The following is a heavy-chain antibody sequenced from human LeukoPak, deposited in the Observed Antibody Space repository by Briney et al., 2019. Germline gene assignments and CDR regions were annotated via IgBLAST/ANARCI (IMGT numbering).Heavy chain of an antibody. J-gene: IGHJ6*04. CDR1: GFTFSSYS. V-gene: IGHV3-21*01. Sequence: GGSLRLSCAASGFTFSSYSMNWVRQAPGKGLEWVSSISSSSSYIYYADSVKGRFTIFRDNAKSSLYLQMNSLRAEDTAVYYCARSRITMVRGTPSHYYYYYGMDVWGKGTTVTVSS. CDR3: ARSRITMVRGTPSHYYYYYGMDV. D-gene: IGHD3-10*01. CDR2: ISSSSSYI.